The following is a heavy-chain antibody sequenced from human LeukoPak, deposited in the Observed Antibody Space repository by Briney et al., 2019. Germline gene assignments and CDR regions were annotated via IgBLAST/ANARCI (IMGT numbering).Heavy chain of an antibody. CDR2: IDTDGSIT. CDR3: AKAGGIAALDAFNI. Sequence: GGSLRLSCAASGFTFRSYWMHWVRQVPGKGLVWVSRIDTDGSITTYADSVKGRFTISRDNSKNTLYLHMNSLRAKDTAMYYCAKAGGIAALDAFNIWGQGTMVTVSS. CDR1: GFTFRSYW. D-gene: IGHD6-13*01. V-gene: IGHV3-74*01. J-gene: IGHJ3*02.